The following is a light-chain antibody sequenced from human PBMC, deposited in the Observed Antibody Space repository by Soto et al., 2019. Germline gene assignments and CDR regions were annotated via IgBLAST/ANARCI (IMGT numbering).Light chain of an antibody. CDR1: QSVRSTY. J-gene: IGKJ1*01. V-gene: IGKV3-20*01. Sequence: EIVLTQSRGTLSLSPWERATLSCLASQSVRSTYLAWYQQKPGLAPRLVIFGVSNRATGIPDRFSGSGYGTDFNLTISRLEPEDFAVYYCQQYGSSPRTFGQGTKVDIK. CDR2: GVS. CDR3: QQYGSSPRT.